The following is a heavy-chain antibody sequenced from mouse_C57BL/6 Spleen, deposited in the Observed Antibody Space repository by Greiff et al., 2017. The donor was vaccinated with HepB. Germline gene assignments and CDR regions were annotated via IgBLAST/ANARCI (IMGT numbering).Heavy chain of an antibody. V-gene: IGHV1-4*01. CDR1: GYTFTSYT. D-gene: IGHD1-1*02. CDR3: ARWWCRGYAMDY. CDR2: INPSSGYT. J-gene: IGHJ4*01. Sequence: VQLQQSGAELARPGASVKMSCKASGYTFTSYTMHWVKQRPGQGLEWIGYINPSSGYTKYNQKFKDKATLTADKSSSTAYMQLSSLTSEDSAVYYCARWWCRGYAMDYWGQGTSVTVSS.